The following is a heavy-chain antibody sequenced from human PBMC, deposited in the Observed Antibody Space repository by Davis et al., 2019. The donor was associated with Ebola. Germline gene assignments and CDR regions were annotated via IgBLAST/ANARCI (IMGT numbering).Heavy chain of an antibody. Sequence: GGSLRLSCAASGFTFSSYSMNWVRQAPGKGLEWVSSISSSSSYIYYADSVKGRFTISRDNAKNSLYLQMNSLRAEDTAVYYCATSPSGSSTLDYWGQGTLVTVSS. V-gene: IGHV3-21*01. D-gene: IGHD1-26*01. CDR1: GFTFSSYS. J-gene: IGHJ4*02. CDR2: ISSSSSYI. CDR3: ATSPSGSSTLDY.